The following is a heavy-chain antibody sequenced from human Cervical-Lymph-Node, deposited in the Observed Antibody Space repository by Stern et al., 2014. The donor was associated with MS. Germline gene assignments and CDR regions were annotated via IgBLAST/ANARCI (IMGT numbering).Heavy chain of an antibody. CDR3: ARQRYFDY. J-gene: IGHJ4*02. CDR1: GYTFTSYW. Sequence: VQLVQSGPEVKRPGESLKISCQASGYTFTSYWIGWVRQMPGKGLEWIAIIFPGGSDIRYSPSFQGQAPISADKPSSTASLQWNNLKASDTAIYYCARQRYFDYWGQGTLVTVSS. V-gene: IGHV5-51*01. CDR2: IFPGGSDI.